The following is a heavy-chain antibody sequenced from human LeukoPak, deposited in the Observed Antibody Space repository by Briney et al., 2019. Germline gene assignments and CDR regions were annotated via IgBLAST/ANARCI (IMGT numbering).Heavy chain of an antibody. CDR1: GDSFSSSSHY. J-gene: IGHJ4*02. D-gene: IGHD4-17*01. CDR3: ARHVYGEYGPGDY. Sequence: SETLSLTCTVSGDSFSSSSHYWGWLRQPPGRGLEWIGSIRNSGNTYYSPSLKSRVTISVDTSKNQFSLKLSSVTAADTAVYYCARHVYGEYGPGDYWGQGTLVTVSS. CDR2: IRNSGNT. V-gene: IGHV4-39*01.